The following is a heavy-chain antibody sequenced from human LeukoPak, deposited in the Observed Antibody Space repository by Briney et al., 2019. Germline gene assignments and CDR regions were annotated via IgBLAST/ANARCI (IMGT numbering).Heavy chain of an antibody. CDR1: GGSFSGYY. D-gene: IGHD2-15*01. CDR3: ARAAYCSGGSCYYTYYGMDV. Sequence: PSETLSLTCAVCGGSFSGYYWSWIRQPPGKGLEWIGEINHSGSTNYNPSLKSRVTISVDTSKNQFSLKLSSVTAAGTGVYYCARAAYCSGGSCYYTYYGMDVWGKGTTVTVSS. J-gene: IGHJ6*04. V-gene: IGHV4-34*01. CDR2: INHSGST.